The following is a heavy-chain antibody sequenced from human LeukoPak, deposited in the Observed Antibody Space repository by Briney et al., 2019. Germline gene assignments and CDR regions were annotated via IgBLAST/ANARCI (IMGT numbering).Heavy chain of an antibody. V-gene: IGHV1-8*01. CDR1: GYTFTSYD. CDR2: INPNSGNT. CDR3: ASQVTVTTDFSDY. J-gene: IGHJ4*02. D-gene: IGHD4-17*01. Sequence: ASVKVSCKASGYTFTSYDINWVRQATGQGLEWMGWINPNSGNTGYAQKFQGRVTMTRNTSISTAYMELSSLRSEDTAVYYCASQVTVTTDFSDYWGQGTLVTVSS.